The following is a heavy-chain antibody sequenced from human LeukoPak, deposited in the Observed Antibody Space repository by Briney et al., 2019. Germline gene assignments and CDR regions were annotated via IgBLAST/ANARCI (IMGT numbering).Heavy chain of an antibody. J-gene: IGHJ4*02. D-gene: IGHD3-22*01. CDR3: ARHERDGGYYDY. Sequence: SETLSLTCTVSGGSLNSYFWSWNRQPPGKGLEWIGYIYYSGGTDYNPSLKSRVTISVDTSKNQFSLQLRSVTAADTAVYYCARHERDGGYYDYWGQGTLVTVSS. V-gene: IGHV4-59*08. CDR1: GGSLNSYF. CDR2: IYYSGGT.